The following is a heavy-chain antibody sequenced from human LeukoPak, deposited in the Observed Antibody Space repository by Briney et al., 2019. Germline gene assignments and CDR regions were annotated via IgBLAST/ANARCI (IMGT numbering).Heavy chain of an antibody. Sequence: SGTLSLTCAVSGASISSNWWNWVRQPPGKGLEWIGEIHHSGSANYNPSLKSRVTISLDTSENHFSLRLSSVTAADTAVYYCARDRALGEGLQQWLVRPTYYFDYWGQGTLVTVSS. CDR2: IHHSGSA. V-gene: IGHV4-4*02. CDR3: ARDRALGEGLQQWLVRPTYYFDY. CDR1: GASISSNW. D-gene: IGHD6-19*01. J-gene: IGHJ4*02.